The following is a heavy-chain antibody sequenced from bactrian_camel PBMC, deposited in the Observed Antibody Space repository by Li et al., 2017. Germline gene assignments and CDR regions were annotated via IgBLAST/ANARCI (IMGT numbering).Heavy chain of an antibody. CDR2: IDSGDGNT. J-gene: IGHJ4*01. V-gene: IGHV3S25*01. D-gene: IGHD1*01. Sequence: QLVESGGGLVQPGGSLRLSCAASGFTFGDYWIYWVRQAPGKGLEWVSSIDSGDGNTYYADSVKGRFTISKDNAKNSVYLQMNSLKPEDTAVYYCMRNPFIGDSIWGQGTQVTVS. CDR3: MRNPFIGDSI. CDR1: GFTFGDYW.